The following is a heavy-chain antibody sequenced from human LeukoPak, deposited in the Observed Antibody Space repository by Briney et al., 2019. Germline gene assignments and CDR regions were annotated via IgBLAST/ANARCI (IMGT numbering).Heavy chain of an antibody. CDR2: INSDGINT. CDR3: ARDLGQYYDTSDNWFDP. J-gene: IGHJ5*02. D-gene: IGHD3-22*01. Sequence: GGSLRLSCAASGFTFSNYWMHWVRQAPGKGLVWVSRINSDGINTSYADSVKGRSTISRDNAKNTLNLQMNSLRAEDTAVYYCARDLGQYYDTSDNWFDPWGQGTLVTVSS. CDR1: GFTFSNYW. V-gene: IGHV3-74*01.